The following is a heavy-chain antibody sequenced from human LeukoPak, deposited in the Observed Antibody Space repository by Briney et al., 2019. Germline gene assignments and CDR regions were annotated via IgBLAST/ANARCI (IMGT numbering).Heavy chain of an antibody. V-gene: IGHV3-49*04. CDR3: TRDPLHYYGSGSYYHFDY. Sequence: PGRSLSLSCTASGFTFGDYAVSWVRQAPGKGLEWVGFIRSKGYGGTTEYAASVKGRFTISRDDSKSIAYMQMNSLTTEDTAVYYCTRDPLHYYGSGSYYHFDYWGQGTLVTVSS. D-gene: IGHD3-10*01. CDR2: IRSKGYGGTT. CDR1: GFTFGDYA. J-gene: IGHJ4*02.